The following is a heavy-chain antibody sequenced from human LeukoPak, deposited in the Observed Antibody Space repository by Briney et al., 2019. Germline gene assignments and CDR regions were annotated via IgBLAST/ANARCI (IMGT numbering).Heavy chain of an antibody. J-gene: IGHJ4*02. CDR2: ISGSGGST. D-gene: IGHD6-25*01. Sequence: GGSLRLSCAASGFTFSSYAMSWVRQAPGKGLGWVSAISGSGGSTYYADSVKGRFTISRYNSKNTLYLQMHSLRPEDAAIYYCARDRRLASFDYGGQGTLVTVSS. CDR1: GFTFSSYA. V-gene: IGHV3-23*01. CDR3: ARDRRLASFDY.